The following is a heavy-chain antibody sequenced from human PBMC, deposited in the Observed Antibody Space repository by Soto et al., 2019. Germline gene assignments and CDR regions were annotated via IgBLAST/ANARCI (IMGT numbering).Heavy chain of an antibody. CDR1: GGSFSGYY. D-gene: IGHD3-9*01. V-gene: IGHV4-34*01. J-gene: IGHJ5*02. CDR2: INHSGRT. CDR3: ARRYFDWLLSRRSWFDP. Sequence: SETLSLTCAVYGGSFSGYYWSWMRQPPGKGLEWIGEINHSGRTNYSPSLKSRVTISVDTSKNQFSLKLSSVTAADTAIYYCARRYFDWLLSRRSWFDPWGQGTLVTVSS.